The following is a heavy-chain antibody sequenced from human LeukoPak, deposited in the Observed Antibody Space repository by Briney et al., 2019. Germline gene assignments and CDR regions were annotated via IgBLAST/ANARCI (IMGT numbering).Heavy chain of an antibody. J-gene: IGHJ6*03. CDR1: GFTFSDYG. Sequence: GGSLRLSCAASGFTFSDYGMHWVRQAPGKGLEWVAVIWYDGSDEYYGDSVKGRFTISRDNSKNTLYLQMYSLRAEDTAVYYCAKDGITRGRPGDYYYYHYMDVWGKGTSVTVSS. CDR2: IWYDGSDE. D-gene: IGHD3-16*01. V-gene: IGHV3-33*06. CDR3: AKDGITRGRPGDYYYYHYMDV.